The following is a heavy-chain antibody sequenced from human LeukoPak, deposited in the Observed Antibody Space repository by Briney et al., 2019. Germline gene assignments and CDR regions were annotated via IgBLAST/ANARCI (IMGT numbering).Heavy chain of an antibody. CDR1: GASITTDH. Sequence: SETLSLTYAVSGASITTDHWNWIRQLPGKGLEWIGNVDYNGATNYNPSLKSRITISLDTSKNQFSLKLTSVTAADTALYFCTRGYYEAFDYWGQGRLVPVSS. V-gene: IGHV4-59*01. J-gene: IGHJ4*02. CDR2: VDYNGAT. D-gene: IGHD3-16*01. CDR3: TRGYYEAFDY.